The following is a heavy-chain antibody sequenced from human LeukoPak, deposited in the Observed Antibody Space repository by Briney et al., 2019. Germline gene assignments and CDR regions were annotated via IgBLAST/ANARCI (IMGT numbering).Heavy chain of an antibody. V-gene: IGHV5-51*01. CDR3: ARHSSETYYGSGSLDY. J-gene: IGHJ4*02. D-gene: IGHD3-10*01. CDR2: IYPGDSDT. CDR1: GYSFTSYW. Sequence: GESLKISCKGSGYSFTSYWIGWVRQMPGKGLEWMGIIYPGDSDTRYNPSFQGQVTISADKSISTAYLQWSSLKASDTAMYYCARHSSETYYGSGSLDYWGQGTLVTVSS.